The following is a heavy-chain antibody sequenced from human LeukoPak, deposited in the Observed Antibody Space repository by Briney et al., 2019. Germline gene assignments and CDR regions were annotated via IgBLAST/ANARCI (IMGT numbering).Heavy chain of an antibody. J-gene: IGHJ4*02. CDR2: ISSSSSYI. CDR3: ARALVLRSAFDY. V-gene: IGHV3-21*01. Sequence: PGGSLRLSCAASGFTFSSYSMNWVRQAPGKGLEWVSSISSSSSYIYYADSVKGRFTISGDNAKNSLYLQMNSLRAEDTAVYYCARALVLRSAFDYWGQGTLVTVSS. CDR1: GFTFSSYS. D-gene: IGHD3-3*01.